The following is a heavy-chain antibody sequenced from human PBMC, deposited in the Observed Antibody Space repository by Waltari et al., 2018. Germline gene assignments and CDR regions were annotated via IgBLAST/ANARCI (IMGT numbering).Heavy chain of an antibody. J-gene: IGHJ4*02. CDR1: GGTFSSYA. CDR3: ARGRKGGYYDFWSGYPYFDY. D-gene: IGHD3-3*01. V-gene: IGHV1-69*01. CDR2: IIPIFGTA. Sequence: QVQLVQSGAEVKKPGSSVKVSCKASGGTFSSYAISWVRQAPGQGLGWMGGIIPIFGTANYAQKFQGRVTITADESTSTAYMELSSLRSEDTAVYYCARGRKGGYYDFWSGYPYFDYWGQGTLVTVSS.